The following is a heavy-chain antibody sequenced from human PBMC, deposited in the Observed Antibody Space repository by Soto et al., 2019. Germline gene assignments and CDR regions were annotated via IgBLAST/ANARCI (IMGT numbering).Heavy chain of an antibody. Sequence: QVQLVQSGAEVKKPGASVKVSCKASGYTFTSYGISWVRQAPGQGLEWMGWISAYNGNTNYAQKLQGRVTMTTDTSXXTAYRELRSLRSDDTAVYYCARDPPTIASAGREDYWGQGTLVTVSS. CDR2: ISAYNGNT. CDR3: ARDPPTIASAGREDY. J-gene: IGHJ4*02. CDR1: GYTFTSYG. V-gene: IGHV1-18*01. D-gene: IGHD6-13*01.